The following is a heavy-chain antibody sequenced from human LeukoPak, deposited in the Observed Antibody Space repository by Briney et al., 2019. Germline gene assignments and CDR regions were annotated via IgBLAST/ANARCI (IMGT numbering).Heavy chain of an antibody. V-gene: IGHV3-30*02. J-gene: IGHJ4*02. CDR2: IRYDGSNK. CDR1: GFTFSSYG. CDR3: AKDWHSSSWYYFDY. D-gene: IGHD6-13*01. Sequence: GGSPRLSCAASGFTFSSYGMHWVRQAPGKGLEWVAFIRYDGSNKYYADSVKGRFTISRDNSKNTLYLQMNSLRAEDTAVYYCAKDWHSSSWYYFDYWGQGTLVTVSS.